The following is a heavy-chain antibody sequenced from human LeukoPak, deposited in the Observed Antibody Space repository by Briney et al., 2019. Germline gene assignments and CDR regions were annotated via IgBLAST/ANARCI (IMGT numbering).Heavy chain of an antibody. CDR2: IYYSGST. Sequence: SETLSLTCTVSGGSISSYYWNWIRQPPGKGLEWIGYIYYSGSTNHNPSLKSRVTISVDTSKNQFSLKLSSVTAADTAVYYCARLNVDTTMADDYWGQGTLVTVSS. D-gene: IGHD5-18*01. J-gene: IGHJ4*02. V-gene: IGHV4-59*01. CDR1: GGSISSYY. CDR3: ARLNVDTTMADDY.